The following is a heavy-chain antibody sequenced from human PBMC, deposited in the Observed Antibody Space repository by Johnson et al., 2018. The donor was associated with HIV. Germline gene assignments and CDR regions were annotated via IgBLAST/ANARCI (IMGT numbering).Heavy chain of an antibody. J-gene: IGHJ3*02. CDR3: ARDGESRRVPLGDAFDI. CDR1: GFSFSRSY. CDR2: LYIGGTS. D-gene: IGHD3-10*01. V-gene: IGHV3-66*01. Sequence: VQLVESGGGLVQPGGSLRLSCVTSGFSFSRSYMNWVRQAPGKGLEWVSTLYIGGTSYYGDSVKGRFTISRDEATNTVYLVMTSLRTGDTAMYYCARDGESRRVPLGDAFDIWGQGTMVTVSS.